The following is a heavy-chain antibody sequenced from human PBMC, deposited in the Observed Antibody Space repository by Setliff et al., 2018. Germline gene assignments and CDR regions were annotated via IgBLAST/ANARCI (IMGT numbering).Heavy chain of an antibody. CDR3: AAVGIDAGGGWFDP. CDR1: GGFIRDYY. Sequence: PSETLSLTCTVSGGFIRDYYWNWIRQSPGKGLEWIGYIYYRGTTNYNSSLKSRVTISIDMPKNQFSLKLSSATAADTAVYFCAAVGIDAGGGWFDPWGHGIPVTV. D-gene: IGHD1-26*01. J-gene: IGHJ5*02. V-gene: IGHV4-59*01. CDR2: IYYRGTT.